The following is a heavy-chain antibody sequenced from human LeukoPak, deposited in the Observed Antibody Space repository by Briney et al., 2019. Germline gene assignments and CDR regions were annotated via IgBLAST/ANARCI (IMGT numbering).Heavy chain of an antibody. CDR2: ISSSSSYI. Sequence: GGSLRLSCAASGFTFSSYSMNWVRQAPGKGLEWVSSISSSSSYIYYADSVKGRFTISRDNARNSLYLQMNSLRAEDTAVYYCARGGSYEAFDIWGQGTMVTVSS. CDR1: GFTFSSYS. D-gene: IGHD3-16*01. V-gene: IGHV3-21*01. CDR3: ARGGSYEAFDI. J-gene: IGHJ3*02.